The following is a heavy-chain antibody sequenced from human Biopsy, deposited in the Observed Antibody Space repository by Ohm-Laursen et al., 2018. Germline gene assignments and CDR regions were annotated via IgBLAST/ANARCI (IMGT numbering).Heavy chain of an antibody. CDR2: ICSDGNNK. CDR1: GFTFSRHG. J-gene: IGHJ4*02. V-gene: IGHV3-33*01. CDR3: ARDAEEFDSSGPRFDY. Sequence: SLRLSCAASGFTFSRHGMHWVRQAPGKGLEWVAVICSDGNNKYYADSVKGRFTISRDTSRNTLYMQMNSLRVEDTALYYCARDAEEFDSSGPRFDYWGQGTLVTVSS. D-gene: IGHD3-22*01.